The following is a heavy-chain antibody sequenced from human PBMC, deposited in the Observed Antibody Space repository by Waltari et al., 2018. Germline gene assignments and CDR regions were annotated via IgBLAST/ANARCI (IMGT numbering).Heavy chain of an antibody. Sequence: QVQLVESGGGVVQPGGSLRLSCAASGFTFSSYGMHWVSQAPGKGLEWVAFIRYDGSNKYYADSVKGRFTISRDNSKNTLYLQMNSLRAEDTAVYYCAKGDHRVATIFAFDIWGQGTMVTVSS. CDR2: IRYDGSNK. CDR1: GFTFSSYG. J-gene: IGHJ3*02. V-gene: IGHV3-30*02. D-gene: IGHD5-12*01. CDR3: AKGDHRVATIFAFDI.